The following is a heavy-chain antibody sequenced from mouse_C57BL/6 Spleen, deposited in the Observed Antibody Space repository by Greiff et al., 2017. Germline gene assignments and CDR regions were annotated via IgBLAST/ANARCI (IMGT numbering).Heavy chain of an antibody. CDR1: GYTFTGYW. Sequence: VKLMESGAELMKPGASVKLSCKATGYTFTGYWIEWVKQRPGHGLEWIGEILPGSGSTNYNEKFKGKATFTADTSSNTAYMQLSSLTTEDSAIYYCASPTVVARYWYFDVWGTGTTVTVSS. D-gene: IGHD1-1*01. CDR2: ILPGSGST. V-gene: IGHV1-9*01. CDR3: ASPTVVARYWYFDV. J-gene: IGHJ1*03.